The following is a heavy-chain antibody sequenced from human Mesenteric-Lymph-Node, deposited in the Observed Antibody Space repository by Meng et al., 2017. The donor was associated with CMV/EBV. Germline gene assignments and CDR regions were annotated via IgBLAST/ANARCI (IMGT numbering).Heavy chain of an antibody. Sequence: EASGDTFDSHAISWVRQAPGQGPEWMGRIIPVIGTGNYAQKFQGRVTITADKSTNTVYMHLASLRSEDTAVYYCARGRDSSGFHFDYWGQGALVTVSS. CDR2: IIPVIGTG. CDR3: ARGRDSSGFHFDY. J-gene: IGHJ4*02. D-gene: IGHD3-22*01. V-gene: IGHV1-69*04. CDR1: GDTFDSHA.